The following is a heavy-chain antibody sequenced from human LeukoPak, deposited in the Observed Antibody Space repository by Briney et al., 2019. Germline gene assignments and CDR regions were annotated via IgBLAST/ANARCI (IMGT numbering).Heavy chain of an antibody. J-gene: IGHJ3*02. CDR3: ASFRAFDI. CDR1: GGSISSGSYY. Sequence: SETLSLTCTVSGGSISSGSYYWSWIRQPAGKGLEWIGRIYTSGSTNFNPSLKSRVTISVDTSKNQFSLKLSSVTAADTAVYYCASFRAFDIWGQGTMVTVSS. CDR2: IYTSGST. V-gene: IGHV4-61*02.